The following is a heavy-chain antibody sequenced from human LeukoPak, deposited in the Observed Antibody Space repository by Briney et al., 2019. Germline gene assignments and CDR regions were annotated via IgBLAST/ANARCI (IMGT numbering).Heavy chain of an antibody. J-gene: IGHJ4*02. D-gene: IGHD3-9*01. CDR1: GFTFSNYA. V-gene: IGHV3-23*01. CDR3: ARDNDLLRYFDWPLDY. Sequence: GGSLRLSCAASGFTFSNYAMSWVRQAPGKGLQWVSAISGSGDTTNYADSVKGRFTISRDNAKNSLYLQMNSLRAEDTAVYYCARDNDLLRYFDWPLDYWGQGTLVTVSS. CDR2: ISGSGDTT.